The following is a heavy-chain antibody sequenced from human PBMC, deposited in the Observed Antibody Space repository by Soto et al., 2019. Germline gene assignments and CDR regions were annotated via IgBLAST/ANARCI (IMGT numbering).Heavy chain of an antibody. V-gene: IGHV5-51*01. CDR1: GYNFANYW. CDR2: IFPGDSDT. CDR3: AAGYTPGTDAFDX. J-gene: IGHJ3*02. D-gene: IGHD6-13*01. Sequence: PGESLKISWKGSGYNFANYWIGWVRQMPGKGLEWMGMIFPGDSDTKNSPSLQGQITMSVDKSDSSDYLQWRSLKASDTAMYYCAAGYTPGTDAFDXWGQGTMVPVS.